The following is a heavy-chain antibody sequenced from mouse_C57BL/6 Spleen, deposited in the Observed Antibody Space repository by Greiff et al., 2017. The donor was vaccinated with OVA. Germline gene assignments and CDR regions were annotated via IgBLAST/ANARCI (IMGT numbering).Heavy chain of an antibody. J-gene: IGHJ2*01. V-gene: IGHV1-22*01. Sequence: VQLQQSGPELVKPGASVKMSCKASGYTFTDYNMHWVKQSHGKSLEWIGYINPNNGGTSYNQKFKGKATLTVNKSSSTAYMERRSLTSEESAVYYCARDYGSSGDYWGQGTTLTVSS. CDR3: ARDYGSSGDY. CDR1: GYTFTDYN. CDR2: INPNNGGT. D-gene: IGHD1-1*01.